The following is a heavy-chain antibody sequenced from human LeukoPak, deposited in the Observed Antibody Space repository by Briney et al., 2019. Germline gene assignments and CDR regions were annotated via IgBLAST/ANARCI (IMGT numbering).Heavy chain of an antibody. CDR1: GYTFTSYY. V-gene: IGHV1-46*01. J-gene: IGHJ3*02. CDR3: ARSGSGIVGARAFDI. D-gene: IGHD1-26*01. Sequence: GASVKVSCKASGYTFTSYYMHWVRQAPGQGLEWMGIINPSGDSTSYAQKFQGRVTMTRDTSTSTVYMELSSLRSEDTAVYYCARSGSGIVGARAFDIWGQGTMVTVSS. CDR2: INPSGDST.